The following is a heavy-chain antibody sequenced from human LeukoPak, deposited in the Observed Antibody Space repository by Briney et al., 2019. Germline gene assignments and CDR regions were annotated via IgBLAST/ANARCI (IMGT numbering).Heavy chain of an antibody. J-gene: IGHJ6*02. V-gene: IGHV3-21*01. CDR1: GSTFSGYS. CDR3: ARDGVIAPDYYYYGMDV. Sequence: GGSLRLSCAASGSTFSGYSMTWVRQAPGKGLEWVSSISSSSSYIYYADSVKGRFTISRDNAKNSLYLQMNSLRAEDTAVYYCARDGVIAPDYYYYGMDVWGQGTTVTVSS. CDR2: ISSSSSYI. D-gene: IGHD3-16*02.